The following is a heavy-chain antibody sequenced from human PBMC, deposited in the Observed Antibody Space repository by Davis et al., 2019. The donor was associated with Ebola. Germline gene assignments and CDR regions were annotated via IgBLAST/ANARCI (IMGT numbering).Heavy chain of an antibody. CDR3: TRWRRGRVGSAFDL. CDR1: GYTFTSYG. CDR2: MNPNSGNS. J-gene: IGHJ5*02. D-gene: IGHD2-15*01. V-gene: IGHV1-8*02. Sequence: ASVKVSCKASGYTFTSYGISWVRQAPGQGLEWMGWMNPNSGNSGSAQKFQGRVTMTRKTSINTAYMELSSLRSEDTAVYYCTRWRRGRVGSAFDLWGQGTLVTVSS.